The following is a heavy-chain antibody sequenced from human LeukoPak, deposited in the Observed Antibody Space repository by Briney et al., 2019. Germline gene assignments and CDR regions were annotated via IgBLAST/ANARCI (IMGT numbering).Heavy chain of an antibody. V-gene: IGHV3-74*03. CDR2: ISSDGSST. CDR3: ARDQRVTGRPDIDY. Sequence: PGRSLRLSCAASGFTIRNHWMHWVRQTPGKGLVWVSRISSDGSSTTYADSVKGRFTISRDNAKNTLYLQMNNLRAEDTAMYYCARDQRVTGRPDIDYWGQGTLVIVSS. J-gene: IGHJ4*02. D-gene: IGHD6-6*01. CDR1: GFTIRNHW.